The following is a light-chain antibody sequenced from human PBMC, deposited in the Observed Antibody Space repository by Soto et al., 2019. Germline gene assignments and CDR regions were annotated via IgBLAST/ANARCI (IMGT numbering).Light chain of an antibody. CDR1: QSISTW. J-gene: IGKJ3*01. CDR2: GAS. V-gene: IGKV1-5*01. CDR3: QQYKNYLT. Sequence: DIQMTQSPSTLSASAGDRVTITCRASQSISTWLAWYQQKPGKAPKVLIYGASSLESGVPSRFSGSGSGTEFTLTISSLQPDDFATYYCQQYKNYLTFGPGTKVDIK.